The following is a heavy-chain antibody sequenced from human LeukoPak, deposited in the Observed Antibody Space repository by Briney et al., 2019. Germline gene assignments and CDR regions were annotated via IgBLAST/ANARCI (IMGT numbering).Heavy chain of an antibody. Sequence: GGSLRLSCAASGFTFSSYAMSWVRQAPGKGLEWVSAISGSGGSTYYADSVKGRFTISRDNSKNTLYLQMNSLRAEDTAVYYCAKSLGEVTIFGVVIAGSDYWGQGTLATVSS. D-gene: IGHD3-3*01. V-gene: IGHV3-23*01. CDR3: AKSLGEVTIFGVVIAGSDY. J-gene: IGHJ4*02. CDR1: GFTFSSYA. CDR2: ISGSGGST.